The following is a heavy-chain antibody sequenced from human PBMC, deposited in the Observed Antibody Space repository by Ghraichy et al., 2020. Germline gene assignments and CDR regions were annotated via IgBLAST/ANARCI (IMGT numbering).Heavy chain of an antibody. J-gene: IGHJ4*02. CDR2: ISSSSSYI. CDR1: GFTFSSYS. D-gene: IGHD6-19*01. V-gene: IGHV3-21*01. CDR3: AREGEVAGTGGYYFDY. Sequence: GGSLRLSCAASGFTFSSYSMNWVRQAPGKGLEWVSSISSSSSYIYYADSVKGRFTISRDNAKNSLYLQMNSLRAEDTAVYYCAREGEVAGTGGYYFDYWGQGTLVTVSS.